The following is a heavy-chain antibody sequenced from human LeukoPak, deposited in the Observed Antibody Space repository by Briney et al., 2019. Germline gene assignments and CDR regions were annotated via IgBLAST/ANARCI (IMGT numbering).Heavy chain of an antibody. CDR3: ARPAGGFDY. CDR1: GFTFSSYG. J-gene: IGHJ4*02. Sequence: GGSLRLSCAASGFTFSSYGMHWVRQAPGKGLEWVAVIWYDGSNKYYADSVKGRFTISRDNSKSTLYLQMNSLRDEDTAVYYCARPAGGFDYWGQGTLVTVSS. V-gene: IGHV3-33*01. D-gene: IGHD3-16*01. CDR2: IWYDGSNK.